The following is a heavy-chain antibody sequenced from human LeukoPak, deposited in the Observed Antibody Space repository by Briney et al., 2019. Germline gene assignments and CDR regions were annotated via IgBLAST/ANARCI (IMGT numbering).Heavy chain of an antibody. CDR3: AKRRPEGFSYTLDS. CDR1: GFTFSSYA. D-gene: IGHD5-18*01. CDR2: VSDGGRST. V-gene: IGHV3-23*01. J-gene: IGHJ4*02. Sequence: PGGSLRLSCAASGFTFSSYAMSWVRQAPGKGLEWVSTVSDGGRSTYYADSVKGRFTISRDNSMNTLYLQMNSLRAEDTAIYYCAKRRPEGFSYTLDSWGPGTLVTVSS.